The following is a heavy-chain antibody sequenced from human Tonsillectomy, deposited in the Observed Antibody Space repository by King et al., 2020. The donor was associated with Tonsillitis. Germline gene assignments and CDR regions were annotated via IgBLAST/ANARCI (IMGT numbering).Heavy chain of an antibody. CDR3: AKGRAYSSSWYGSDFDY. CDR1: GFTFSSSV. CDR2: ISGSGGST. J-gene: IGHJ4*02. V-gene: IGHV3-23*04. Sequence: VQLVESGGGLVHPGGSLRLSCAASGFTFSSSVMSWVRQAPGKGLEWVSAISGSGGSTYYADSVEGRFTVSRDNSGDTLYLQMSSLSPEDTAVYSCAKGRAYSSSWYGSDFDYWGQGILVTVSS. D-gene: IGHD6-13*01.